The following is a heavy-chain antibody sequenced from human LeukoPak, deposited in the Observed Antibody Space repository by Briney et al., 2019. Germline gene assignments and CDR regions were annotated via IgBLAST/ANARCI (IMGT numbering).Heavy chain of an antibody. Sequence: GGSLRLSCAAPGFTFSSHATSWVRQAPGKGLEWVSAISGSGGSTYYADSVKGRFTISRDNSKNTLYLQMNSLRAEDTAVYYARLDYYYGMDVWGKGTTVTVSS. J-gene: IGHJ6*04. V-gene: IGHV3-23*01. CDR3: RLDYYYGMDV. CDR1: GFTFSSHA. CDR2: ISGSGGST.